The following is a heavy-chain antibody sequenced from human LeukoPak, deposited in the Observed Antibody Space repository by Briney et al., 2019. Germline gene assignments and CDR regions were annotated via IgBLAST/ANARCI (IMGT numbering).Heavy chain of an antibody. D-gene: IGHD3-9*01. CDR3: ARANCDILTGPEGPRYYYGMDV. CDR2: ISYDGSNK. Sequence: GGSLRLSCAASGLTFSSYAMHWVRQAPGKGLEWVAVISYDGSNKYYADSVKGRFTISRDNSKNTLYLQMNSLRAEDTAVYYCARANCDILTGPEGPRYYYGMDVWGQGTTVTVSS. V-gene: IGHV3-30*04. CDR1: GLTFSSYA. J-gene: IGHJ6*02.